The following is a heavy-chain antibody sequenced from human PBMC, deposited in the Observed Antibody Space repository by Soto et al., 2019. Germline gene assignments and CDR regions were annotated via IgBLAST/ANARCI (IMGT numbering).Heavy chain of an antibody. D-gene: IGHD2-15*01. CDR1: GYTFTYRY. Sequence: SVKVSCKASGYTFTYRYLHWVRQAPGQALEWMGWITPFNGNTNYAQKFQDRVTITRDRSMSTAYMELSSLRSEDTAMYYCASNEMEDCSGGSCHEAFDIWGQGTMVTVSS. CDR2: ITPFNGNT. CDR3: ASNEMEDCSGGSCHEAFDI. J-gene: IGHJ3*02. V-gene: IGHV1-45*02.